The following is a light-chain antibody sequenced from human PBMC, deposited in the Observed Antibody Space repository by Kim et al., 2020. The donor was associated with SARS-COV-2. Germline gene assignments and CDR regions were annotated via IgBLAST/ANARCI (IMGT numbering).Light chain of an antibody. Sequence: PLSLSPGERATLSCRASQSVGSTYLAWYQQKPGQAPRLLISGASSRATGIPDRFSGSGSGTNFTLTISRLEPEDYAVYYCQQYKTFGQGTKVDIK. J-gene: IGKJ1*01. CDR3: QQYKT. CDR2: GAS. V-gene: IGKV3-20*01. CDR1: QSVGSTY.